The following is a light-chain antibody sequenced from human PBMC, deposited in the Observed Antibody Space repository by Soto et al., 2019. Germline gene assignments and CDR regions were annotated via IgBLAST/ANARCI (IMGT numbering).Light chain of an antibody. CDR3: GSYTSRTTLEGV. Sequence: QSALTQPASVSGSPGQSITISCTGTRSDVGGYNSVCWHQQHPGKAPKLMIYEVSNRPSGVSDRFSGSKSGNTASLTISGLQAEDEADYYCGSYTSRTTLEGVFGGGTKLTVL. J-gene: IGLJ3*02. CDR1: RSDVGGYNS. V-gene: IGLV2-14*01. CDR2: EVS.